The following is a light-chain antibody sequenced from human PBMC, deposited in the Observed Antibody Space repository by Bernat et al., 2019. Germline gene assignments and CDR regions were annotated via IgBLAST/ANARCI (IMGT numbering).Light chain of an antibody. CDR1: QVISGY. CDR3: QQLSGFPPIT. J-gene: IGKJ5*01. V-gene: IGKV1-9*01. CDR2: AAS. Sequence: DIQLTQSPSFLSVSVGDRVTITCRASQVISGYLAWNQQKPGKAPKLLIYAASTLQSGVPSRFSGSGSGTEFTLTISSLQPEDFTTYYCQQLSGFPPITFGQGTRLEIK.